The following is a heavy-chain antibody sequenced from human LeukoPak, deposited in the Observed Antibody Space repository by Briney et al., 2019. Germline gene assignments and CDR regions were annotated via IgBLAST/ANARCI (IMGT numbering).Heavy chain of an antibody. CDR3: AKIFSDYVWGSYRDDAFDI. V-gene: IGHV3-23*01. Sequence: GGSLRLSCAASGFTFSSYAMSWVRQAPGKGLEWVSGISGSGGSTYYADSVKGRFTISRDNSKNTLYLQMNSLRAEDTAVYYCAKIFSDYVWGSYRDDAFDIWGQGTMVTVSS. J-gene: IGHJ3*02. CDR2: ISGSGGST. CDR1: GFTFSSYA. D-gene: IGHD3-16*02.